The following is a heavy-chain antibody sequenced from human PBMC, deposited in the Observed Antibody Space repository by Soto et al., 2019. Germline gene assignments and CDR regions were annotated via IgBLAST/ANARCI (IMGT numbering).Heavy chain of an antibody. CDR1: GGSISSSNW. CDR2: IYHSGST. CDR3: ASIAAAGTNFDY. Sequence: QVQLQESGPGLVKPSGTLSLTCAVSGGSISSSNWWSWVRQPPGKGLEWIGEIYHSGSTNYNPSLKSRVTITVDKSENQYSMKLSSVTAADTALYYCASIAAAGTNFDYWGQGTLVTVSS. J-gene: IGHJ4*02. V-gene: IGHV4-4*02. D-gene: IGHD6-13*01.